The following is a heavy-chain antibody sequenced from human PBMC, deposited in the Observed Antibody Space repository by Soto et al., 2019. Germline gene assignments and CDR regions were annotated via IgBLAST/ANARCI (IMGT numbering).Heavy chain of an antibody. D-gene: IGHD3-16*02. CDR1: GGSISSYY. V-gene: IGHV4-59*01. CDR3: ARYRAATGSAFDY. Sequence: PSETLSLTCTVSGGSISSYYWSWIRQPPGKGLEWIGYIYYSGSTNYNPSLKSRVTISVDTSKNQFSLKLSSVTAADTAVYYCARYRAATGSAFDYWGQGTLVTVS. CDR2: IYYSGST. J-gene: IGHJ4*02.